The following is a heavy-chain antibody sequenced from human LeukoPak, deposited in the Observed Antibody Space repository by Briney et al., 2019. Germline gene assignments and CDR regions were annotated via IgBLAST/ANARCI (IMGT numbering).Heavy chain of an antibody. D-gene: IGHD3-22*01. CDR2: IWYDGSNK. CDR3: ARYDSSAPFDY. V-gene: IGHV3-33*01. Sequence: GGSLRLSCAASGFTFSSYGMHWVRQAPGKGLEWVAVIWYDGSNKYYADSVKGRFTISRDNSKNTLYLQMNSLRAEDTAVYYCARYDSSAPFDYWGQGTLVTVSS. J-gene: IGHJ4*02. CDR1: GFTFSSYG.